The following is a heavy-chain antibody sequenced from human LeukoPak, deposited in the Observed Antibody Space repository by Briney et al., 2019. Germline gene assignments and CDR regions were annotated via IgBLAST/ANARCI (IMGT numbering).Heavy chain of an antibody. J-gene: IGHJ4*02. CDR2: INTYNGNT. Sequence: GASVKVSCKASGYTFTSYGISWVRQAPGQGLEWMGWINTYNGNTNYAQNLQGRVTMTTDTSTGTAYMELRSLISDDTAVYYCARGATDGRDGYNSSPRLFDHWGQGTLVTVSS. D-gene: IGHD5-24*01. V-gene: IGHV1-18*01. CDR1: GYTFTSYG. CDR3: ARGATDGRDGYNSSPRLFDH.